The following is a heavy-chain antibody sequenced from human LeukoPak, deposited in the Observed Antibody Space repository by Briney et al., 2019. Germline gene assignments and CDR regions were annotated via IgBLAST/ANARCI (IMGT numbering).Heavy chain of an antibody. D-gene: IGHD3-10*01. V-gene: IGHV3-7*02. CDR2: IRQDGSEK. CDR3: ARGAGWGSYYKPYYYGVDV. Sequence: GGSLRLSCAASGFTFSYYWMSWVRQAPGKGLEWVANIRQDGSEKYYVDSVKGRFTISRDNAKNSLYLQMNSLGAEDTAVYYCARGAGWGSYYKPYYYGVDVWGQGTTVTVSS. CDR1: GFTFSYYW. J-gene: IGHJ6*02.